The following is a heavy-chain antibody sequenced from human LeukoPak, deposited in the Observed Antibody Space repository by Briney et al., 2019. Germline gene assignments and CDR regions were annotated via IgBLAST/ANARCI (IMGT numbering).Heavy chain of an antibody. J-gene: IGHJ4*02. V-gene: IGHV3-23*01. CDR2: ISGSGGST. CDR1: GFTFSSYQ. Sequence: GGSLRLSCAASGFTFSSYQVNWVRQAPGKGLEWVSAISGSGGSTYYADSVKGRFTISRDNSKNTLDLQMNSLRAEDTAVYYCAKDRTLWLQPYFDYWGQGTLVTVSS. D-gene: IGHD5-24*01. CDR3: AKDRTLWLQPYFDY.